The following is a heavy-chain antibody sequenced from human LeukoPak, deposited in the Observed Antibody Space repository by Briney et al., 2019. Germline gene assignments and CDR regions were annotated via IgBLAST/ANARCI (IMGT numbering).Heavy chain of an antibody. Sequence: VASVKVSCKASGYTFTGYYMHWVRQAPGQGLEWMGWINPNSGGTNYAQKFQGRVTMTRDTSISTAYMELSRLRSDDTAVYYCASTDAITFPTVDYWGQGTLVTVSS. CDR3: ASTDAITFPTVDY. V-gene: IGHV1-2*02. J-gene: IGHJ4*02. CDR1: GYTFTGYY. CDR2: INPNSGGT. D-gene: IGHD1-20*01.